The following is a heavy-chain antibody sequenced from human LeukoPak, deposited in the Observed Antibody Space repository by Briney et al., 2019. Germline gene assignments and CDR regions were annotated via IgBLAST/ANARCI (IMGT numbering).Heavy chain of an antibody. D-gene: IGHD3-22*01. J-gene: IGHJ4*02. V-gene: IGHV1-46*01. CDR3: ARVGYYYDSSGYYSLDY. CDR1: GYTFTGYY. Sequence: ASVKVSCKASGYTFTGYYMHWVRQAPGQGLEWMGIINPSGGSTSYAQKFQGRVTMTRDTSTSTVYMELSSLRSEDTAVYYCARVGYYYDSSGYYSLDYWGQGTLVTVSS. CDR2: INPSGGST.